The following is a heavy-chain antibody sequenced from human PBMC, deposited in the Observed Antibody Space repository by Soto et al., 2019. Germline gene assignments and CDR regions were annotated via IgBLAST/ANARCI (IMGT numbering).Heavy chain of an antibody. CDR1: GFTFSDYY. CDR3: ARDPPLSMIVVVGVDDF. Sequence: GGSLRLSCAASGFTFSDYYMNWVRQAPGKGLEWVSSISSRSTFINYADSVKGRFTISRDNDKGLVYLQMNSLRAEDTAVYYCARDPPLSMIVVVGVDDFWGQGTLVTVSS. V-gene: IGHV3-11*06. CDR2: ISSRSTFI. J-gene: IGHJ4*02. D-gene: IGHD3-22*01.